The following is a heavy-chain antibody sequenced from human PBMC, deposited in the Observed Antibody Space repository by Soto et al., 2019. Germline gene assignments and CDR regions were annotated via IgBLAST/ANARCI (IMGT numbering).Heavy chain of an antibody. CDR3: AKRPASIITFDY. J-gene: IGHJ4*02. Sequence: EVQLLDSGGGLVQPGGSLRLSCAASGFTFSNYAMSWVRQAPGKGLEWVSTICGNGGSTYYADSVKGRFTISRDNSKNMLFLQINSLRDDDSAVYYCAKRPASIITFDYWGQGTPVTVSA. CDR2: ICGNGGST. V-gene: IGHV3-23*01. D-gene: IGHD2-2*01. CDR1: GFTFSNYA.